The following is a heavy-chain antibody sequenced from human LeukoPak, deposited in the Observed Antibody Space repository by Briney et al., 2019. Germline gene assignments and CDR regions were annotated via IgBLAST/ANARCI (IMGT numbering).Heavy chain of an antibody. CDR3: ARVGSYYYDSSGPPPDY. CDR1: GYTFTSYD. CDR2: MNPNSGNT. Sequence: GASVKVSCKASGYTFTSYDINWVRQATGQALEWMGWMNPNSGNTGYAQKFQGRVTMNRNTSISTAYMELSSLRSEDTAVYYCARVGSYYYDSSGPPPDYWGQGTLVTVSS. V-gene: IGHV1-8*01. J-gene: IGHJ4*02. D-gene: IGHD3-22*01.